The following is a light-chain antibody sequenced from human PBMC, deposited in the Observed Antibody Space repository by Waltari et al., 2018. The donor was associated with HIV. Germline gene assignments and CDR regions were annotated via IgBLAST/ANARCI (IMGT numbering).Light chain of an antibody. V-gene: IGKV1-12*01. J-gene: IGKJ4*01. CDR3: QQLKSFPRT. CDR1: QDVSSW. Sequence: DIQMTQSPSSVSASVGDRVSITCRASQDVSSWLAWYLQKPGNPPKLLIYAASTLHSGVPSRFSGSASGTDFTLTISSLQPEDVASYYCQQLKSFPRTFGGGTRVEIK. CDR2: AAS.